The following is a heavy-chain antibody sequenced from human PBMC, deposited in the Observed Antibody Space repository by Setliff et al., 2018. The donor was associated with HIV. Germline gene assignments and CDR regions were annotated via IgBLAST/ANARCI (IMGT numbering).Heavy chain of an antibody. Sequence: GESLRLSCAASGFTFSNHVMNWVRQAPGKGLEWVSAISTSGGAADYADSVKGRFTISRDNSRNTLYLQMNSPRAEDTALYFCARRGNLLEGRQLDSWGQGTLVTVSS. V-gene: IGHV3-23*01. CDR3: ARRGNLLEGRQLDS. CDR2: ISTSGGAA. J-gene: IGHJ4*02. CDR1: GFTFSNHV. D-gene: IGHD1-1*01.